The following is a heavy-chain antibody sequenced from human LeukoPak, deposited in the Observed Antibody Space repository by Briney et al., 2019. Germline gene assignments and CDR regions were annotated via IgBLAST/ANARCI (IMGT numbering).Heavy chain of an antibody. D-gene: IGHD2-21*02. CDR2: IRFDGSHK. Sequence: TGGSLRLSCAASGFTFSSYGMHWVRQAPGKGLEWVASIRFDGSHKSYADSVKGRFTISRDYSKNTLYLQMNTLRAEDTAVYYCAKFVGQRLQAFDIWGQGTMVTVSS. CDR3: AKFVGQRLQAFDI. J-gene: IGHJ3*02. V-gene: IGHV3-30*02. CDR1: GFTFSSYG.